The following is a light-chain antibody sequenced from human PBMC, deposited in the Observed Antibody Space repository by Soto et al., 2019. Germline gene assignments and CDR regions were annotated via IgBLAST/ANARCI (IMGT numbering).Light chain of an antibody. Sequence: EMVVTQSPATLSFSPGARAALSCRASQSVSSNLAWYQHKPGQTPRLLISAASTRAPGSPARFSGSGSGTDFNLTITSLQSEGSAVYYSQQYYHWPRTFGQGTKVEI. CDR2: AAS. CDR3: QQYYHWPRT. V-gene: IGKV3D-15*01. J-gene: IGKJ1*01. CDR1: QSVSSN.